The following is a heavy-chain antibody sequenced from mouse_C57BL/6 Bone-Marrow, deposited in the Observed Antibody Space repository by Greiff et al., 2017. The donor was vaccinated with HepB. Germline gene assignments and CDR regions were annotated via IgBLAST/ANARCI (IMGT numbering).Heavy chain of an antibody. CDR2: IDPENGDT. Sequence: VQLQQSGAELVRPGASVKLSCTASGFNITDDYMHWVKQRPEQGLEWIGWIDPENGDTEYASKFQGKATITADTSSNTAYLQLSSLTSEDTAVYYCTTRGYDSAWFAYWGQGTLVTVSA. CDR1: GFNITDDY. J-gene: IGHJ3*01. V-gene: IGHV14-4*01. CDR3: TTRGYDSAWFAY. D-gene: IGHD2-2*01.